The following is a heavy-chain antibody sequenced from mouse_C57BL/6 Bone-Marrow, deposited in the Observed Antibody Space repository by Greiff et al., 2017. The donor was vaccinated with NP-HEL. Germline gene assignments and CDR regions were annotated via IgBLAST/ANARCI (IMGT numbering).Heavy chain of an antibody. J-gene: IGHJ4*01. Sequence: VQLKQPGAELVKPGASVKLSCKASGYTFTSYWMHWVKQRPGRGLEWIGRIDPNSGGTKYNEKFKSKATLTVDKPSSTAYMQLSSLTSEDSAVYYCARRWLLRRGAMDYWGQGTSVTVSS. V-gene: IGHV1-72*01. D-gene: IGHD2-3*01. CDR3: ARRWLLRRGAMDY. CDR1: GYTFTSYW. CDR2: IDPNSGGT.